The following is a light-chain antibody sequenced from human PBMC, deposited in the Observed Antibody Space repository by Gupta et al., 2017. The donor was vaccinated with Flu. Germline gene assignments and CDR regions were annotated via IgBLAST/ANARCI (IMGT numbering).Light chain of an antibody. V-gene: IGKV2-28*01. Sequence: GYNYFDWYVQKPGQSLQLLLYMGSTRASGVPDRFSGSGSGTDFTLKISRVGAEDVGVYYCMQPLQPSPFTFGGGTKVDI. CDR2: MGS. J-gene: IGKJ4*01. CDR1: GYNY. CDR3: MQPLQPSPFT.